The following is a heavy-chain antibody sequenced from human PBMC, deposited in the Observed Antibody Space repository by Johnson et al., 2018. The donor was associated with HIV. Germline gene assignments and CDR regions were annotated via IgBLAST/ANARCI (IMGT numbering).Heavy chain of an antibody. CDR2: ISYDGSNK. CDR1: GFRFSTYA. CDR3: ARDGGGGALDS. D-gene: IGHD3-16*01. J-gene: IGHJ3*02. V-gene: IGHV3-30-3*01. Sequence: QVQLVESGGGVVQPGRSLRLSCAASGFRFSTYALHWVRQTPGKGLEWVAVISYDGSNKYYADSVKGRFTISRDNARNSLYLQMNSLRAEDTAGYYCARDGGGGALDSWGQGTMVTVSS.